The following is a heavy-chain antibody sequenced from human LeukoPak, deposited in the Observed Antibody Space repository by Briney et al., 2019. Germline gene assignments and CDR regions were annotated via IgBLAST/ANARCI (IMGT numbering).Heavy chain of an antibody. CDR3: ARIITGLGPTGYYFDY. CDR2: IDWDDDK. CDR1: GFSLSTSAMS. D-gene: IGHD1-14*01. Sequence: ESGPALVKPTQTLTLTCTFTGFSLSTSAMSVSWIRQPPGKALEWLARIDWDDDKYYSTSLKTRLTISKDTSKNQVVLTMANMDPVDTATYYCARIITGLGPTGYYFDYWGQGTLVTVSS. V-gene: IGHV2-70*11. J-gene: IGHJ4*02.